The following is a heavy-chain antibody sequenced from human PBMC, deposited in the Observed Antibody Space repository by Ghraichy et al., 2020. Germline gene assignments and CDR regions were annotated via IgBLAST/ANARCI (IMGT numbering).Heavy chain of an antibody. J-gene: IGHJ6*02. V-gene: IGHV1-24*01. CDR2: FDPEDGET. Sequence: ASVKVSCKVSGYTLTELSMHWVRQAPGKGLEWMGGFDPEDGETIYAQKFQGRVTMTEDTSTDTAYMELSSLRSKDTAVYYCATEHISGYYYYAMDVWGQGTTVTVSS. CDR1: GYTLTELS. D-gene: IGHD3-10*01. CDR3: ATEHISGYYYYAMDV.